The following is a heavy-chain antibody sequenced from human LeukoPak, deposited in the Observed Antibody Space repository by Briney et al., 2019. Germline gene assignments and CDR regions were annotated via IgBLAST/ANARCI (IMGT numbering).Heavy chain of an antibody. J-gene: IGHJ5*02. CDR1: GGSISSSSYY. Sequence: PSETLSLTCTVSGGSISSSSYYWGWIRQPPGKGLEWIGSIYYSRSPYYNPSLKSRLTISVDTSKNQFSLKLSPVTAADTAVYYCAKTAHIVVVTAIQGWFDPWGQGTLVTVSS. D-gene: IGHD2-21*02. CDR3: AKTAHIVVVTAIQGWFDP. V-gene: IGHV4-39*01. CDR2: IYYSRSP.